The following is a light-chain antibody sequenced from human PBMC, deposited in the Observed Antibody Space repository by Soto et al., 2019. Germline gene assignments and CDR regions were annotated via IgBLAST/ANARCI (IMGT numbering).Light chain of an antibody. J-gene: IGKJ1*01. CDR2: GPS. CDR1: QGISSN. V-gene: IGKV1-9*01. CDR3: QKLNAYHPWT. Sequence: DVHMTQSPSSLSASVGYRFTITCRASQGISSNLAWYQQKPVRAPKLLXFGPSTLQSGVPSRFSGSGSGTDFTLTISSLQPEDFANYFCQKLNAYHPWTFGQGTKVDIK.